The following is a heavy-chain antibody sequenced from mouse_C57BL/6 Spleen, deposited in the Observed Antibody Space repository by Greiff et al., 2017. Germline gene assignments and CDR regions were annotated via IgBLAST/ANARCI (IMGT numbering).Heavy chain of an antibody. CDR3: ARWHYYGSSYGYYAMDY. CDR2: IYPGDGDT. CDR1: GYAFSSSW. D-gene: IGHD1-1*01. Sequence: VMLVESGPELVKPGASVKISCKASGYAFSSSWMNWVKQRPGKGLEWIGRIYPGDGDTKYNGKFKGKATLTADKSSSTAYMQLSSLTSEDSAVYFCARWHYYGSSYGYYAMDYWGQGTSVTVSS. J-gene: IGHJ4*01. V-gene: IGHV1-82*01.